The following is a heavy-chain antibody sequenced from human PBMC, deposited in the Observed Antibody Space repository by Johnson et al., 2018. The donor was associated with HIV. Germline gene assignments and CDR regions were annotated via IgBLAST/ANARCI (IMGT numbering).Heavy chain of an antibody. CDR2: ISYDGSTK. D-gene: IGHD2-15*01. V-gene: IGHV3-30*18. Sequence: VQLVESGGGVVQPGRSLRLSCAASGFTFSSYGIYWVRQAPGKGLEWVTVISYDGSTKYYADSVKGRFTISRDNSKNTLYLQMNSLRAEDTAVYYCAKDHPVVAERTGAFDIWGQGTMVTVSS. CDR3: AKDHPVVAERTGAFDI. J-gene: IGHJ3*02. CDR1: GFTFSSYG.